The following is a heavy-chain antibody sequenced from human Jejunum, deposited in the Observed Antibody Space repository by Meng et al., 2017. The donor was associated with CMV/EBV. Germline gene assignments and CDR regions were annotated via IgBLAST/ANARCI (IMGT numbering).Heavy chain of an antibody. V-gene: IGHV3-30-3*01. J-gene: IGHJ4*02. CDR1: GFPFSAHA. CDR2: ISDDGSNE. CDR3: ARQPGSLAY. Sequence: QVPVVEPGGGVVRLGRFLGLSFQASGFPFSAHAMHWVRQAPGKGLEWVAVISDDGSNEYYADSVKGRFTISRDNSKNTLYLQMNSLRAADTAVYYCARQPGSLAYWGQGTLVTVSS.